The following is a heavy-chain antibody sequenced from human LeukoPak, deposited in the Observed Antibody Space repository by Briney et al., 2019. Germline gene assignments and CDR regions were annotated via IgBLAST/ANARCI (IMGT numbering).Heavy chain of an antibody. Sequence: GGSLRLSCVASGFTFSTYNMNWVRQAPGKGLEWVSHISPRGTTRYYADSVKGRFTISRDNAKNSLYLQMNSLRAEDTAVYYCARGYCSSTSCAIEYGMDVWGQGTTVTVSS. CDR3: ARGYCSSTSCAIEYGMDV. D-gene: IGHD2-2*01. CDR2: ISPRGTTR. J-gene: IGHJ6*02. CDR1: GFTFSTYN. V-gene: IGHV3-48*04.